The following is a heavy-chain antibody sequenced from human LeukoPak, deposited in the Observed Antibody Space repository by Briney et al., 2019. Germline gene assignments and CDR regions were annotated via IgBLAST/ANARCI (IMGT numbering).Heavy chain of an antibody. D-gene: IGHD5-12*01. Sequence: GGSLRLSCAASGFTFNRYWMSWVRQAPGKELQWVANIKQDGSAKYYVDSVKGRFTISRDNAKNSLYLQMNSLRAEDTAVYYCARVEASGYDYGAFDYWGQGTPGHRLL. CDR2: IKQDGSAK. CDR1: GFTFNRYW. CDR3: ARVEASGYDYGAFDY. J-gene: IGHJ4*02. V-gene: IGHV3-7*01.